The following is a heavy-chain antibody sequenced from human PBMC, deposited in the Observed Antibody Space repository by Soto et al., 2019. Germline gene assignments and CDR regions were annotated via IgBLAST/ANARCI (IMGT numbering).Heavy chain of an antibody. D-gene: IGHD1-20*01. V-gene: IGHV3-23*01. CDR2: ISGSGGST. CDR1: GFTFSSYA. J-gene: IGHJ4*02. CDR3: AQDGAGAEYNADY. Sequence: GGSLRLSCAASGFTFSSYAMSWVRQAPGKGLEWVSAISGSGGSTYYADSVKGRFTISRDNSKNTLYLQMNSLRAEDTVVYYCAQDGAGAEYNADYGGEGTRVTVFS.